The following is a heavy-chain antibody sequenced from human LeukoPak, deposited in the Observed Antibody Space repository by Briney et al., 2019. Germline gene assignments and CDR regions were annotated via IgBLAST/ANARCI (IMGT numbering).Heavy chain of an antibody. CDR1: GYSISSGYY. CDR2: IYHSGST. Sequence: SETLSLTCTVSGYSISSGYYWGWIRQPPGKGLEWIGSIYHSGSTYYNPSLKSRVTISVDTSKNQFSLKLSSVTAADTAVYYCARDRWYYDSSGYYSYDIPFFDYWGQGTLVTVSS. V-gene: IGHV4-38-2*02. CDR3: ARDRWYYDSSGYYSYDIPFFDY. J-gene: IGHJ4*02. D-gene: IGHD3-22*01.